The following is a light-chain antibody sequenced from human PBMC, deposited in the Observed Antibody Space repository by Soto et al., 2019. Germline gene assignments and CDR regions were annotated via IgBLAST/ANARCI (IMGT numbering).Light chain of an antibody. Sequence: QSALTQPASVSGSPGQSITISCTGTSTDVGAYNYVSWYQQHPGKAPQLIIYEVSDRPSGVSNRFSGSKSGNTASLTISGLQAEDEADYYCSSYTRNIFWVFGGGTKLTVL. V-gene: IGLV2-14*01. CDR3: SSYTRNIFWV. J-gene: IGLJ3*02. CDR1: STDVGAYNY. CDR2: EVS.